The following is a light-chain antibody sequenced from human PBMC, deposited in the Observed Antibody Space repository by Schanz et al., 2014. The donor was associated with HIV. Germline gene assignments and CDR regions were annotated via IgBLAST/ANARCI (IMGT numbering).Light chain of an antibody. CDR3: VLYMGSDMYWV. V-gene: IGLV8-61*01. Sequence: QAVVTQEPSFSVSPGGTVTLTCGLSSGSVSPSPYPTWYRQTPGQPPRTLIYNTDTRSSGVPDRFSGSILGNKAALTITGAQADDESEYYCVLYMGSDMYWVFGGGTKLTVL. CDR1: SGSVSPSPY. J-gene: IGLJ3*02. CDR2: NTD.